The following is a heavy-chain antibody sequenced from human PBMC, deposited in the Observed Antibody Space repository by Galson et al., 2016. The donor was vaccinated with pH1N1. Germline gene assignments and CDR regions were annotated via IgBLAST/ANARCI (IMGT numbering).Heavy chain of an antibody. J-gene: IGHJ4*01. CDR2: VQDDGTTE. V-gene: IGHV3-30*02. D-gene: IGHD2-15*01. Sequence: SLRLSCAASGLTFSNYGMHWVRQAPGKGLEWVAFVQDDGTTEYYADSMKGRFTISRDNSQKTLYLQMNNLRVDDTAVYYCARDRGAPGSPPLYFFNYWGHGTLVIVSS. CDR3: ARDRGAPGSPPLYFFNY. CDR1: GLTFSNYG.